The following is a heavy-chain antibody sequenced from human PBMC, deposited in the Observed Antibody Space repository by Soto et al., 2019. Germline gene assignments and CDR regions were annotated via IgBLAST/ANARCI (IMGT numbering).Heavy chain of an antibody. D-gene: IGHD2-21*02. CDR3: ARVGQVVTLAFDI. Sequence: EVQLVESGGGLVKPGGSLRLSCAASGFTFSSYSMNWVRQAPGKGLEWVSSISSSSSYIYYADSVKGRFTISRDNAKNSLYLQMNSLRAEDTAVYYCARVGQVVTLAFDIWGQGTMVTVSS. CDR2: ISSSSSYI. CDR1: GFTFSSYS. V-gene: IGHV3-21*01. J-gene: IGHJ3*02.